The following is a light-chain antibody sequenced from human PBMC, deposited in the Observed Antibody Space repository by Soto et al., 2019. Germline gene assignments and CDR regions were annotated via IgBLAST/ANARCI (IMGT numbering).Light chain of an antibody. V-gene: IGLV5-45*03. Sequence: QPVLTQPSSLSASPGASASLTCTLRSGINVGTYRISWYQQKPGSPPQYLLTYKSDSDKQQGSGVPSRFSGSKDASANAGILLISGLQSEDEDDYYCMIWHSSAWVFGGGTKVTVL. CDR1: SGINVGTYR. CDR3: MIWHSSAWV. CDR2: YKSDSDK. J-gene: IGLJ3*02.